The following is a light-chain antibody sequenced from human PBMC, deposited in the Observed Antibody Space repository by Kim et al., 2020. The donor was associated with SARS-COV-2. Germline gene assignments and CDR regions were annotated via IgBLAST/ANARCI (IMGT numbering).Light chain of an antibody. V-gene: IGKV1-39*01. CDR2: AAS. CDR3: QQSYSIPLT. CDR1: QSISSY. Sequence: TSVGDRVTITCRASQSISSYLLWYQQKPGKAPKRLISAASNLQSGVPSRFSGSGSGTEFTLTISSLQPEDFATYYCQQSYSIPLTFGPGTKVDIK. J-gene: IGKJ1*01.